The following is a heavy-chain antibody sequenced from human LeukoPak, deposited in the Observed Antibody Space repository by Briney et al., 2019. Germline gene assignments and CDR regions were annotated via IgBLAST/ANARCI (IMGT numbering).Heavy chain of an antibody. Sequence: GGSLRLSCAASGFTFDDYGMSWVRHAPGKGLVWVSRINSDGSSTRYADSVKGRFTISRDNAKNTLYLQMNSLRAEDTAVYYCARVGAGENPYYYYYYMDVWGKGTTVTISS. CDR3: ARVGAGENPYYYYYYMDV. V-gene: IGHV3-74*01. D-gene: IGHD3-16*01. CDR2: INSDGSST. CDR1: GFTFDDYG. J-gene: IGHJ6*03.